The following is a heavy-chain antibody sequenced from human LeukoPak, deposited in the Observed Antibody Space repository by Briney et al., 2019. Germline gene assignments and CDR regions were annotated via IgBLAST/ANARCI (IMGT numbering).Heavy chain of an antibody. V-gene: IGHV4-4*07. Sequence: SETLSLTCTVSGGSISSYYWSWIRQSAGKGLEWIGRIYTSGSTNYNPSLKSRVTMSVDTSKNQFSLKLSSVTAADTAVYYCARDGYSSSWKAFDIWGQGTMVTVSS. J-gene: IGHJ3*02. D-gene: IGHD6-13*01. CDR2: IYTSGST. CDR3: ARDGYSSSWKAFDI. CDR1: GGSISSYY.